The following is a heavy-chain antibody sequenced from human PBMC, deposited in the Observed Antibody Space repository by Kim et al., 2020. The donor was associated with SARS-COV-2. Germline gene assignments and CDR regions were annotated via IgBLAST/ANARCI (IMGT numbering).Heavy chain of an antibody. CDR2: IYWDDDK. CDR1: GFSLSTSGVG. D-gene: IGHD6-19*01. Sequence: SGPTLVNPTQTLTLTCTFSGFSLSTSGVGVGWIRQPPGKALEWLALIYWDDDKRYSPSLKSRLTITKDTSKNQVVLTMTNMDPVDTATYYCAHSRWGSGWNAAEYPYYVDYWGQGTLVTVSS. CDR3: AHSRWGSGWNAAEYPYYVDY. V-gene: IGHV2-5*02. J-gene: IGHJ4*02.